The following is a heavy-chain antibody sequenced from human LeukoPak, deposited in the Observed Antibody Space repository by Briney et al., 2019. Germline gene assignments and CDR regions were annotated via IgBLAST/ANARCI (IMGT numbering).Heavy chain of an antibody. J-gene: IGHJ4*02. CDR1: GFTFSDYY. Sequence: GGSLRLSCAASGFTFSDYYMSWIRQAPGKGLEWVSYISSSCSTIYYADSVKGRFIISRDDAKNSLYLQMNSLRAEDTAFYYCARDGPAYCGGACYSGYWGQGTLVTVSS. V-gene: IGHV3-11*01. CDR3: ARDGPAYCGGACYSGY. CDR2: ISSSCSTI. D-gene: IGHD2-21*02.